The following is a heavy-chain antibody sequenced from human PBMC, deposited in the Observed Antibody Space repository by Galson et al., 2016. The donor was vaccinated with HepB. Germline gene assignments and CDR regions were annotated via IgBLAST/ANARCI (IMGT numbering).Heavy chain of an antibody. CDR3: VRDAYSYGFDMDV. Sequence: SVKVSCKASGYTFTRYAIHWVRQAPGQRLEWMGWINPGNGITKYSQKLQGRVAIIRDTSASTAYMELSSLRPEDTAVYYCVRDAYSYGFDMDVWGQGTTVTVSS. CDR2: INPGNGIT. J-gene: IGHJ6*02. V-gene: IGHV1-3*01. D-gene: IGHD5-18*01. CDR1: GYTFTRYA.